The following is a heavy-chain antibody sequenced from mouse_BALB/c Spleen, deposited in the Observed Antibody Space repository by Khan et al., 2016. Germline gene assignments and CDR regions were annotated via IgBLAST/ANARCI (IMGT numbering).Heavy chain of an antibody. V-gene: IGHV1S136*01. CDR2: INPYNDGT. CDR1: GYTFTNYV. Sequence: VQLQQSGPELVKPGASVKMSCKASGYTFTNYVMHWVKQKPGQGLEWIGYINPYNDGTKYNEKFKGKATLTSDKSSSTAYMELSSLTSEDSAVFYWARWPLIATRRTRHYYARDYWGQGTSVTVSS. J-gene: IGHJ4*01. CDR3: ARWPLIATRRTRHYYARDY. D-gene: IGHD2-4*01.